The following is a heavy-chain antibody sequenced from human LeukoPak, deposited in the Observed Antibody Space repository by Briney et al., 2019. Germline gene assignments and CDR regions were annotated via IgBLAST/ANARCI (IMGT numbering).Heavy chain of an antibody. CDR3: ARLPDYYSRHWAPG. D-gene: IGHD3-10*01. J-gene: IGHJ4*02. CDR2: INHYGST. CDR1: GESLSNYY. Sequence: SETLSLTCAVYGESLSNYYWSWIRQPPGKGLEWIGGINHYGSTNYNPSLKSRITISVDTSKNQFSLKLSSVTAADTAVYYCARLPDYYSRHWAPGWGQGTLVTVSS. V-gene: IGHV4-34*01.